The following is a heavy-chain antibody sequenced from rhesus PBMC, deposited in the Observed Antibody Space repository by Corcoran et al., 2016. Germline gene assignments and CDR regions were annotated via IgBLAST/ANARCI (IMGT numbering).Heavy chain of an antibody. J-gene: IGHJ4*01. Sequence: QVTLKESGPALLKPTQTLTLTCTFSGFSLSTPGMRVSWIRQPPGTPLEWLTRIDWDDDKYYSTSLKSRLTISKDTSKNQVVLTMTNMDPVDTATYYCARTRYYGSSYYFDYWGQGVLVTVSS. CDR2: IDWDDDK. V-gene: IGHV2S2*01. CDR1: GFSLSTPGMR. D-gene: IGHD4-29*01. CDR3: ARTRYYGSSYYFDY.